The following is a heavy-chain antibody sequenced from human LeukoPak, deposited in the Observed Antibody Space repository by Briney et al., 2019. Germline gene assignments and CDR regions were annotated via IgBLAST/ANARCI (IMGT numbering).Heavy chain of an antibody. CDR3: ARAYFGYVSGSNFDY. CDR2: INPDSGGT. Sequence: ASVKVSCKASGYTFTAYFMHWVRQAPGQGLKWMGWINPDSGGTNYAQKFQGRVTMTRDTSISTAYMELSGLRSDDTAVYYCARAYFGYVSGSNFDYWGQGTLVTVSS. J-gene: IGHJ4*02. CDR1: GYTFTAYF. D-gene: IGHD3-10*01. V-gene: IGHV1-2*02.